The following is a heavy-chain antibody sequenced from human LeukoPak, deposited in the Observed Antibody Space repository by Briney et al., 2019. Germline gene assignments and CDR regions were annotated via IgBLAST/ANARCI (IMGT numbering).Heavy chain of an antibody. D-gene: IGHD1-7*01. V-gene: IGHV3-48*03. CDR1: GFTFSSYE. CDR2: ISSSGSTI. J-gene: IGHJ5*02. Sequence: GGSLRLSCAASGFTFSSYEMNWVRQAPGKGLEWVSYISSSGSTIYYADSVKGRFTISRDNSKNTLYLQMNSLRAEDTAVYYCAKDLQTGTYNWFDPWGQGTLVTVSS. CDR3: AKDLQTGTYNWFDP.